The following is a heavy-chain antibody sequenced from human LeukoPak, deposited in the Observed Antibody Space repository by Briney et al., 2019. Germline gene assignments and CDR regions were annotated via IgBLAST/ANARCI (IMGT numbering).Heavy chain of an antibody. J-gene: IGHJ4*02. CDR3: AKGVYCSGGYCYSAFGY. CDR1: GFTFSSYG. Sequence: GGSLRLSCAASGFTFSSYGMHWVRQAPGKGLEWVAVISYDGSNKYYADSVKGRITISRDNSKNTLYLLMNSLRAEDTAVYYCAKGVYCSGGYCYSAFGYWGQGTLVTVSS. V-gene: IGHV3-30*18. CDR2: ISYDGSNK. D-gene: IGHD2-15*01.